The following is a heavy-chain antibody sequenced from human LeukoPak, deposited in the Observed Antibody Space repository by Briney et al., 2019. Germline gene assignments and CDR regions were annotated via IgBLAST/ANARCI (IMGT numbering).Heavy chain of an antibody. J-gene: IGHJ4*02. V-gene: IGHV3-53*01. CDR2: IYSRGTT. Sequence: GGSLRLSCAASGFTVSSNYMSWVRQAPGKGLEWVSVIYSRGTTNYADSVKGRFTISRDNSKNTLFLQMNSLRAEDTAVYYCARGGYSSSWYHFDYWGQGTLVTVSS. CDR1: GFTVSSNY. CDR3: ARGGYSSSWYHFDY. D-gene: IGHD6-13*01.